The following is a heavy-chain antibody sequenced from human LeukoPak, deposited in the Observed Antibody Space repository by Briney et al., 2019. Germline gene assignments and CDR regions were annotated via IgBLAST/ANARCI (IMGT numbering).Heavy chain of an antibody. D-gene: IGHD7-27*01. CDR3: ARHAWGSLDY. J-gene: IGHJ4*02. V-gene: IGHV4-38-2*02. CDR1: GYSISSGYY. Sequence: SETLSLTCTVSGYSISSGYYWGWIRQPPGKGLEWIGSIYHSGSTNYNPSLKSRVTISVDTSKNQFSLKLSSVTAADTAVYYCARHAWGSLDYWGQGTLVTVSS. CDR2: IYHSGST.